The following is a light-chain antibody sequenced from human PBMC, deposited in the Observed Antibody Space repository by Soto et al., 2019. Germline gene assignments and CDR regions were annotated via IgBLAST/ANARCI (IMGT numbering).Light chain of an antibody. J-gene: IGLJ3*02. CDR3: SSYTSSSTPGV. V-gene: IGLV2-14*01. CDR1: SSDVGGYNY. Sequence: QSVLTQPASVSGSPGQSITISCTGTSSDVGGYNYVSWYQQHPGKAPKLMIYEVSNRPSGVSNRFSGSKSGNTASLTISGLQAEDEADYYCSSYTSSSTPGVSGGGTKLTVL. CDR2: EVS.